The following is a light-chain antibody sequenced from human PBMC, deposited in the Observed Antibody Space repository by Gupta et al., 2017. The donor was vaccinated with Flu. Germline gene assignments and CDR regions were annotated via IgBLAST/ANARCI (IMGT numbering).Light chain of an antibody. CDR3: CSYAGSRTFAV. V-gene: IGLV2-23*02. Sequence: YVGTFNLVSWYRQYPGQAHNLLIYEVNTRASGVSGRFSGSRSGNTASLTISGLQTEDEADYYCCSYAGSRTFAVFGGGTKLTVL. CDR2: EVN. J-gene: IGLJ2*01. CDR1: YVGTFNL.